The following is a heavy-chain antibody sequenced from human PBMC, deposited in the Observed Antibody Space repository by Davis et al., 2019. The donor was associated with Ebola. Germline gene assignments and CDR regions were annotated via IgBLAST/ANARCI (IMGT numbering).Heavy chain of an antibody. V-gene: IGHV3-53*01. J-gene: IGHJ4*02. Sequence: GESLKISCAASGFTVSNNYVSWVRQAPGKGLEWVSTIYSGGSTYYADSVKGRFTISRDNSKNTLYLQMNSLRAEDTAVYYCAKEGDYYGSGSYGDSWGQGTLVTVSS. CDR1: GFTVSNNY. CDR2: IYSGGST. D-gene: IGHD3-10*01. CDR3: AKEGDYYGSGSYGDS.